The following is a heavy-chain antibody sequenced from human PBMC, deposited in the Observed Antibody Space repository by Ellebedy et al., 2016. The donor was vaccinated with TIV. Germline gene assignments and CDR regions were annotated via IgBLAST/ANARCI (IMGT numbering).Heavy chain of an antibody. Sequence: GGSLRLSXEGSGYEFSNYWIGWVRQMPGKGLEWMGIIYPGDSDTIYSPSFQGHITISADKSISTAYLQWNSLKASDTALYYCARHRVFGTQEYVMDVWGQGTTVTVSS. D-gene: IGHD3-10*01. CDR1: GYEFSNYW. CDR2: IYPGDSDT. CDR3: ARHRVFGTQEYVMDV. V-gene: IGHV5-51*01. J-gene: IGHJ6*02.